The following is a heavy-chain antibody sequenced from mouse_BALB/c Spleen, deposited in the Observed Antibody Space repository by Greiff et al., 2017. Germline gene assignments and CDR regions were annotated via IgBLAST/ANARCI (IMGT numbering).Heavy chain of an antibody. D-gene: IGHD4-1*01. CDR3: ARIPNWDRGVWYFEV. CDR1: GFTFSSFG. V-gene: IGHV5-17*02. Sequence: EVQRVESGGGLVQPGGSRKLSCAASGFTFSSFGMHWVRQSPEKGLEWVAYISSGSSTIYYADTVKGRFTISRDNPKNTLFLQMTSLRSEDTAMYYCARIPNWDRGVWYFEVWGAGTTVTVSS. J-gene: IGHJ1*01. CDR2: ISSGSSTI.